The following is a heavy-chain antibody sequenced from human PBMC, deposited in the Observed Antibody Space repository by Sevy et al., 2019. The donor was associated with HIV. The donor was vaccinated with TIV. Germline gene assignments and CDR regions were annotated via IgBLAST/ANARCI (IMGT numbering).Heavy chain of an antibody. CDR3: ANRNPLYYFDY. CDR1: GFTFSGYA. D-gene: IGHD2-8*01. J-gene: IGHJ4*02. V-gene: IGHV3-23*01. Sequence: GGSLRLSCAASGFTFSGYAMSWVRQAPGKGLKWVSTIGGSGGSTYYADSVQGRFTHSRDNSKNTLYLKMNSLRPEDTAVYYCANRNPLYYFDYRGQGALVTVSS. CDR2: IGGSGGST.